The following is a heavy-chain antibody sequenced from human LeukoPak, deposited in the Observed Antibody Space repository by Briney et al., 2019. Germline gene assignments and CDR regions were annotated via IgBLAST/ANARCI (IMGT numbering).Heavy chain of an antibody. CDR3: ARLKRSLWFGELPD. J-gene: IGHJ4*02. CDR2: IYYSGST. CDR1: GGSISSGGYY. Sequence: SQTLSLTCTVSGGSISSGGYYWSWIRQPPGKGLEWIGYIYYSGSTNYNPSLKSRVTISVDTSKNQFSLKLSSVTAADTAVYYCARLKRSLWFGELPDWGQGTLVTVSS. D-gene: IGHD3-10*01. V-gene: IGHV4-61*08.